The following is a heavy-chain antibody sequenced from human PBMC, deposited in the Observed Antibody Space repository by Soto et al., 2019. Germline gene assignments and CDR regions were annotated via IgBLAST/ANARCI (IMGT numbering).Heavy chain of an antibody. CDR3: ENGVDYGVLSGMDV. J-gene: IGHJ6*02. D-gene: IGHD4-17*01. CDR2: ISYDGSNK. Sequence: QVQLVESGGGVVQPGRSLRLSCAASGFTFSSYAMHWVRQAPGKGLEWVAVISYDGSNKYYADSVKGRFTISRDNSKNTLYLQMNSLRAEDTAVYYCENGVDYGVLSGMDVWGQGTTVTVSS. CDR1: GFTFSSYA. V-gene: IGHV3-30-3*01.